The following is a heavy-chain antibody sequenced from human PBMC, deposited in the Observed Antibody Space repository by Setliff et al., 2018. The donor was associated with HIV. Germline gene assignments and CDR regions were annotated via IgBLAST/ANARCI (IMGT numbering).Heavy chain of an antibody. CDR2: VYHRGTT. J-gene: IGHJ5*02. CDR3: SLQHGRPMRWFDP. D-gene: IGHD2-2*01. V-gene: IGHV4-39*01. Sequence: PSETLSLTCTVSGDSISNNGYYWAWIRQPPGKGLEWIGCVYHRGTTYYNPSPKSRLAMSVDTSKNKFFLKLNSLTAADTAVYYCSLQHGRPMRWFDPWGPGTLVTVSS. CDR1: GDSISNNGYY.